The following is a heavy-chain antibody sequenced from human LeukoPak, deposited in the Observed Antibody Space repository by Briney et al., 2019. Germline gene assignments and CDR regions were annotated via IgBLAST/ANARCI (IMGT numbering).Heavy chain of an antibody. D-gene: IGHD1-7*01. CDR3: AKPSDNWNYVSSWFDP. V-gene: IGHV3-21*04. Sequence: GGSLRLSCAASGFTFSSYSMNWVRQAPGKGLEWVSSISSSSSYIYYADSEKGRFTISRDNAKNSLYLQMNSLRAEDTAVYYCAKPSDNWNYVSSWFDPWGQGTLVTVSS. CDR2: ISSSSSYI. CDR1: GFTFSSYS. J-gene: IGHJ5*02.